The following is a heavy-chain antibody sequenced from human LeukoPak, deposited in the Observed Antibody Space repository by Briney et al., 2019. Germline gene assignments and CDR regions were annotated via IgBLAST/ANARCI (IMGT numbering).Heavy chain of an antibody. CDR1: GYSFTSYW. V-gene: IGHV5-51*01. CDR3: ATRASGCFLDY. CDR2: IYPGDSDT. J-gene: IGHJ4*02. D-gene: IGHD6-19*01. Sequence: GASLPISCKGSGYSFTSYWIGWVRRMPGKGREWMGIIYPGDSDTRYSPSFQGQVTISADKSISTAYLQWSSLKAPDTAMYYCATRASGCFLDYWGQGTLVTVSS.